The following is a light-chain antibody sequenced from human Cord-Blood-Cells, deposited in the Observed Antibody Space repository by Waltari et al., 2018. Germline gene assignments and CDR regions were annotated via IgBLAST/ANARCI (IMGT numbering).Light chain of an antibody. CDR2: EDN. CDR1: SGSIASNY. Sequence: NFMLTQHHSVSESPGKTVTISCTRSSGSIASNYVQWYQRRPGSSPTTVIYEDNQRPSGVPDRFSGSIDSSSNTASLTISGLKTEDEADYYCQSYDSSNQVFGGGTKLTVL. J-gene: IGLJ3*02. V-gene: IGLV6-57*01. CDR3: QSYDSSNQV.